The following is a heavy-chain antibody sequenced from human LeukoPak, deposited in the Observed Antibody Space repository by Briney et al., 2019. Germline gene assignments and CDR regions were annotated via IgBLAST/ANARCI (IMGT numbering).Heavy chain of an antibody. CDR1: GFTFSTTA. V-gene: IGHV3-23*01. CDR2: ISGSGDNTVMSGSGENT. D-gene: IGHD1-1*01. CDR3: AKGSGGTPTDHPNWFDP. J-gene: IGHJ5*02. Sequence: GGSLRLSCAASGFTFSTTAMGWVRQAPGKGLEWLSVISGSGDNTVMSGSGENTYYADSVKGRFTISRDNSKNTLYLQMNSLRAEDTAVYYCAKGSGGTPTDHPNWFDPWGQGILVTASS.